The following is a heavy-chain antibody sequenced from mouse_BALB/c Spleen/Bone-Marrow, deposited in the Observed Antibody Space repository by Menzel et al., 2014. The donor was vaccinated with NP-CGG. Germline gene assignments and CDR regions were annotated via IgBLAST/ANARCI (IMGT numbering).Heavy chain of an antibody. D-gene: IGHD3-1*01. V-gene: IGHV1S29*02. Sequence: VQLQQSGPELVKPGASVKISCKASGYTFTDYNMHWVKQSHGKSLEWIGYIYPYNGGTGYNQKFKSKATLTVDNSPSTAYMELRSLTSEDSAVYYCARSGVPYAMDYWGQGTSVTVSS. CDR3: ARSGVPYAMDY. CDR2: IYPYNGGT. CDR1: GYTFTDYN. J-gene: IGHJ4*01.